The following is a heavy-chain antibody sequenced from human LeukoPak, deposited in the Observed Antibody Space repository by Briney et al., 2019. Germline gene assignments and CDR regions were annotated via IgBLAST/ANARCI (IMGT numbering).Heavy chain of an antibody. CDR1: GFTFSDYY. CDR2: ISSSRTNI. Sequence: GGSLRLSCAASGFTFSDYYMSWVRQAPGKGLEWVSYISSSRTNIYYADSVKGRFTISRDNAKNSLYLQMNSLRAEDTAVYYCARAHIGQLGVFDYWGQGTLVTVSS. J-gene: IGHJ4*02. CDR3: ARAHIGQLGVFDY. V-gene: IGHV3-11*04. D-gene: IGHD6-6*01.